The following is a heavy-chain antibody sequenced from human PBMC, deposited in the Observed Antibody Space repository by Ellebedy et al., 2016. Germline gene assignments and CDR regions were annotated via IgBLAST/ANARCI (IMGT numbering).Heavy chain of an antibody. CDR1: SGSMSGYY. J-gene: IGHJ4*02. Sequence: GSLRLSXSVSSGSMSGYYWGWIRQTPEKGLEWMGYIYDSVSTNDNPSFKSRATISADTSKNQFSLTLSSVTAADTAVYYCVGGSGWLTDSWGQGTLVTVSS. D-gene: IGHD5-12*01. CDR2: IYDSVST. CDR3: VGGSGWLTDS. V-gene: IGHV4-59*01.